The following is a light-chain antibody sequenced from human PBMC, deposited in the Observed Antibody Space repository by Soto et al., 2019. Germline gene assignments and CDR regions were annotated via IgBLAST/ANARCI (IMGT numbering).Light chain of an antibody. J-gene: IGKJ5*01. CDR3: QQYNNWPIT. Sequence: EMVLTQSPATLSVSPGERATLSCRASQSISSKLAWYQQKPGQAPRLLIYGASTRATSIPGRISGSGSGTEFTLTISSLQSEDFAVYYCQQYNNWPITFGQGTRLE. CDR2: GAS. V-gene: IGKV3-15*01. CDR1: QSISSK.